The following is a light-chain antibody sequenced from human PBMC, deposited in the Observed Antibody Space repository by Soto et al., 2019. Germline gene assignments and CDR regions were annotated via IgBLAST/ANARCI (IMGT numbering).Light chain of an antibody. CDR1: SSDVGGYDY. Sequence: QSVLTQPASVSGSPGQSITISCTGTSSDVGGYDYVSWYQQHPGNATKLMIYDVSNRPSWVSNRFSGSKSGNTASLTISGLQAEEEADDYCSSYTTSNTLVVFGGGTQLTVL. J-gene: IGLJ2*01. CDR2: DVS. V-gene: IGLV2-14*03. CDR3: SSYTTSNTLVV.